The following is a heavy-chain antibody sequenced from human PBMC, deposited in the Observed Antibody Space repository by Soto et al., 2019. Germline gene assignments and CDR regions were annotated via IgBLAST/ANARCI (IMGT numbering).Heavy chain of an antibody. CDR2: ISSSSSYT. Sequence: GGSLRLSCAASGFTFSDYYMSWIRQAPGKGLEWVSYISSSSSYTNYADSVKGRFTISRDNAKNSLYLQMNSLRAEDTAVYYCARDRGYGRYYDSSGYSRGFDYWGQGTLVTVSS. CDR3: ARDRGYGRYYDSSGYSRGFDY. CDR1: GFTFSDYY. V-gene: IGHV3-11*05. D-gene: IGHD3-22*01. J-gene: IGHJ4*02.